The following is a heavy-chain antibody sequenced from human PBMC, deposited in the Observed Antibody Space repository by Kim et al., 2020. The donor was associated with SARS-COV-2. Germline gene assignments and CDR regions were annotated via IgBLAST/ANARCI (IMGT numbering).Heavy chain of an antibody. CDR2: ISSSSSTI. CDR3: AREGSGSYPDAFDI. D-gene: IGHD1-26*01. Sequence: GGSLRLSCAASGFTFSSYSMNWVRQAPGKGLEWVSYISSSSSTIYYADSVKGRFTISRDNAKNSLYLQMNSLRDEDTAVYYCAREGSGSYPDAFDIWGQGTMVTVSS. V-gene: IGHV3-48*02. CDR1: GFTFSSYS. J-gene: IGHJ3*02.